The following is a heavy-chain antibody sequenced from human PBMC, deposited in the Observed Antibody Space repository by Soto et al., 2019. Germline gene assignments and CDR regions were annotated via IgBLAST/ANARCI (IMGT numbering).Heavy chain of an antibody. D-gene: IGHD2-15*01. V-gene: IGHV3-21*01. Sequence: GGSLRLSCAASGFTVSSNYMSWVRQAPGKGLEWVSSISSSSSYIYYADSVKGRFTISRDNAKNSLYLQMNSLRAEDTAVYYCARDSEPRYCSGGSCYSNLNDAFDIWGQGTMVTVSS. J-gene: IGHJ3*02. CDR1: GFTVSSNY. CDR3: ARDSEPRYCSGGSCYSNLNDAFDI. CDR2: ISSSSSYI.